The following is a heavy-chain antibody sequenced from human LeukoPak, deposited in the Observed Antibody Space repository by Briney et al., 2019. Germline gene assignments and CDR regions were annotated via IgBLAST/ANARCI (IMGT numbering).Heavy chain of an antibody. CDR3: AKRGVVIRVILVGFHKEANYFDS. Sequence: GGSLGLSCAVSGVTLSNYGMSWVRQAPGRGLEWVAGISGSGGSTNYADSVKGRFTISRDSPKNTLYLQMNSLRAEDTAVYFCAKRGVVIRVILVGFHKEANYFDSWGQGALVTVSS. J-gene: IGHJ4*02. CDR2: ISGSGGST. V-gene: IGHV3-23*01. D-gene: IGHD3-22*01. CDR1: GVTLSNYG.